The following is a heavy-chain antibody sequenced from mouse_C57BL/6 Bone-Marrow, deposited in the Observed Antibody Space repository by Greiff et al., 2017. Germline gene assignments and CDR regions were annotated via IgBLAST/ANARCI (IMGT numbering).Heavy chain of an antibody. CDR2: IYPRSGNT. CDR1: GYTFTSYG. Sequence: QVQLKESGAELARPGASVKLSCKASGYTFTSYGKSWVKQRTGQGLEWIGEIYPRSGNTYYNEKFKGKATLTADKSSSTAYMELRSLTSEDSAVYFCARRHDYDPAWFAYWGQGTLVTVSA. J-gene: IGHJ3*01. V-gene: IGHV1-81*01. CDR3: ARRHDYDPAWFAY. D-gene: IGHD2-4*01.